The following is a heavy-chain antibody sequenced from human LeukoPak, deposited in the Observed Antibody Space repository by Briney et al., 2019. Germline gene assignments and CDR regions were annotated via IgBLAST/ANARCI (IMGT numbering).Heavy chain of an antibody. Sequence: SETLSLTCTVSGGSMSSYSWSWIRQPPGEGLEWIGFIYYSGSTNYNPSLKSRVTISVDTSKSQFSLKVNSVTAADTAVYYCARHRTSGWSLDYWGQGTLVTVSS. J-gene: IGHJ4*02. CDR2: IYYSGST. D-gene: IGHD6-19*01. CDR1: GGSMSSYS. CDR3: ARHRTSGWSLDY. V-gene: IGHV4-59*08.